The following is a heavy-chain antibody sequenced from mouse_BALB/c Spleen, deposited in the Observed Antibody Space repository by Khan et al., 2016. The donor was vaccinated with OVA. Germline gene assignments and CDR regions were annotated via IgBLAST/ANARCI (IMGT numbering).Heavy chain of an antibody. D-gene: IGHD2-4*01. Sequence: QVQLKQSGPGLVQPSQSLSITCTVSGFSLDKYSVHWIRQSPGKGLEWLGVIWSAGSTDYNAAFISRLTITKDNSRSQVFFKVNSQQHNDTAIYYFARRGYDYGRGALFAYWGQGTLVTVSA. J-gene: IGHJ3*01. CDR1: GFSLDKYS. CDR2: IWSAGST. V-gene: IGHV2-2*02. CDR3: ARRGYDYGRGALFAY.